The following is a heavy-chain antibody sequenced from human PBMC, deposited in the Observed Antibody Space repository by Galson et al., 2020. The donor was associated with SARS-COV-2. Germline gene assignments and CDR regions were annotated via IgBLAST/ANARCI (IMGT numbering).Heavy chain of an antibody. CDR3: ARSTGIAVARTFDH. V-gene: IGHV6-1*01. J-gene: IGHJ4*02. Sequence: SQTLSLTCAFSGDSVSSISAVCNWVRQSPSRGLEWLGWSYCRSKWYSEYAVHVQSRITINADTSQNQFSLQLNSVLPEDKAVYYCARSTGIAVARTFDHWGQGTLVTVSS. D-gene: IGHD6-19*01. CDR2: SYCRSKWYS. CDR1: GDSVSSISAV.